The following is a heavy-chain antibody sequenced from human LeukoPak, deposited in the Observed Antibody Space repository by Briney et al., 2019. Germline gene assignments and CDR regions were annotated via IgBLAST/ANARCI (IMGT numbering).Heavy chain of an antibody. CDR2: ISGSGGST. D-gene: IGHD5-18*01. CDR3: AKDSIQLWSGDPLY. V-gene: IGHV3-23*01. CDR1: GFTFSSSA. J-gene: IGHJ4*02. Sequence: PGGSLRLSCAASGFTFSSSAMSWVRQAPGKGLEWVSAISGSGGSTYYADSVKGRFTISRDNSKNTLYLQMNSLRAEDTAVYYCAKDSIQLWSGDPLYWGQGTLVTVSS.